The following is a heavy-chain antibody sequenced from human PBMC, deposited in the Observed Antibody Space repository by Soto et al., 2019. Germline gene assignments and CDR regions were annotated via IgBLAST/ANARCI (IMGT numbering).Heavy chain of an antibody. Sequence: SETLSLTCTVSGGSISSSSYYWGWIRQPPGKGLEWIGSIYYSGSTYYNPSLKSRVTISVDTSKNQFSLKLSSVTAADTAVYYCARPFDYGDYWYFDLWGRGTLVTVSS. CDR3: ARPFDYGDYWYFDL. V-gene: IGHV4-39*01. D-gene: IGHD4-17*01. CDR2: IYYSGST. J-gene: IGHJ2*01. CDR1: GGSISSSSYY.